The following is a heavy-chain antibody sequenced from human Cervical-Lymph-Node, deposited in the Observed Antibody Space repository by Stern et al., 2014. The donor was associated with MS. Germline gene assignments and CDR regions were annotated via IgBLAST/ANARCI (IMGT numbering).Heavy chain of an antibody. J-gene: IGHJ6*02. CDR3: ARGILRAYGMDV. Sequence: EEQLEESGGGLVTPGGSLRLSCAASGFTFSSYSMNWVRQAPGKGLEWVSSISSSSSYIYYADSVKGRFTISRDNAKNSLYLQMNSLRAEDTAVYYCARGILRAYGMDVWGQGTTVTVSS. V-gene: IGHV3-21*01. CDR2: ISSSSSYI. CDR1: GFTFSSYS.